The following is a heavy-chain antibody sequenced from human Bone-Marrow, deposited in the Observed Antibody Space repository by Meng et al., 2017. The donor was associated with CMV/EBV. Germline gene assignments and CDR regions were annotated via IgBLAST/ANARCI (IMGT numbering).Heavy chain of an antibody. CDR2: IYYGGST. V-gene: IGHV4-31*03. D-gene: IGHD6-13*01. CDR3: ASLQRGSSWYLDY. J-gene: IGHJ4*02. Sequence: SETLSLTCTVSGGSITSGGYYWSWIRQHPGKGLEWIGYIYYGGSTYYNPSLKSRVSISVDTSKSQFSLKLSSVTAADTAVYYCASLQRGSSWYLDYWGQGTLVTVSS. CDR1: GGSITSGGYY.